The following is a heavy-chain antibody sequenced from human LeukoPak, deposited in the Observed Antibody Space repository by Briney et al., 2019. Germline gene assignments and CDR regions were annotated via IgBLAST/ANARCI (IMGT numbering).Heavy chain of an antibody. J-gene: IGHJ6*04. Sequence: PSETPSLNCTVSGRSVSSGRYYWSWIGQPPGKGLEWIGDIYYSGSTNYNPSLKSRVTISVDTSKNQFSLKLSSVTAADTAVYYCARLPLIGYCSSTSCLPINYYYYGMEVWGKGTTVTVSS. V-gene: IGHV4-61*01. CDR2: IYYSGST. CDR3: ARLPLIGYCSSTSCLPINYYYYGMEV. CDR1: GRSVSSGRYY. D-gene: IGHD2-2*01.